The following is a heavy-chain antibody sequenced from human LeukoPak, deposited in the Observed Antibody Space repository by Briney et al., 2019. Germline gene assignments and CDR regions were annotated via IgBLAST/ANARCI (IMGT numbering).Heavy chain of an antibody. CDR1: GFTFSSYA. D-gene: IGHD3-22*01. Sequence: GGSLRLSCAASGFTFSSYAMSWVRQAPGKGLEWVSAISGSGGSTYYADSVKGRFTISRDNAKNSLYLQMNSLRAEDTAVYYCARDRGYYDSSGPFDYWGQGTLVTVSS. V-gene: IGHV3-23*01. CDR3: ARDRGYYDSSGPFDY. J-gene: IGHJ4*02. CDR2: ISGSGGST.